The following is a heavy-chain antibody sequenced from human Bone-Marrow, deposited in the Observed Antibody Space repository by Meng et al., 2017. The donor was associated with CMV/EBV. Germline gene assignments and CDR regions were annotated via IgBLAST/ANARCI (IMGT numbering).Heavy chain of an antibody. V-gene: IGHV1-69*05. D-gene: IGHD3-10*01. Sequence: SVKVSCKASGGTFSSYAISWVRQAPGQGLEWMGGIIPIFGTANYAQKFQGRVTITTDESTSTAYMELSSLRSEDTAVYYCARGKGSMVRGVFTPGNEWFDYWGQGTLVTVSS. CDR1: GGTFSSYA. CDR2: IIPIFGTA. J-gene: IGHJ4*02. CDR3: ARGKGSMVRGVFTPGNEWFDY.